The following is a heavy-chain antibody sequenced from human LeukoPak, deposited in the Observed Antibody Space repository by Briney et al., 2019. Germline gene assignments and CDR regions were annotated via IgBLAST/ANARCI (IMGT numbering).Heavy chain of an antibody. CDR2: INHSGST. CDR3: ARQETYYYDSSGCPIFDY. Sequence: PSETLSLTCTVSGGSISSYYWSWIRQPPGKGLEWIGEINHSGSTNYNPSLKSRVTISVDTSKNQFSLKLSSVTAADTAVYYCARQETYYYDSSGCPIFDYWGQGTLVTVSS. V-gene: IGHV4-34*01. CDR1: GGSISSYY. J-gene: IGHJ4*02. D-gene: IGHD3-22*01.